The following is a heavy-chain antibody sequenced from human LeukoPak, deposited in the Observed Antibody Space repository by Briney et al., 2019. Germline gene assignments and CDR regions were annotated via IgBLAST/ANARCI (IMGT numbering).Heavy chain of an antibody. CDR2: ITSSSSYA. V-gene: IGHV3-21*01. J-gene: IGHJ6*03. CDR1: GFTFSTYN. CDR3: ARDPYSGHYGNDYYYYKDV. Sequence: GGALRLSCEASGFTFSTYNMNWVRQAPGKRLEWVSSITSSSSYAFYADSVKGRFTISRDNAKSSLYLQMNNLRAEDTAVYYCARDPYSGHYGNDYYYYKDVWGKGTTVTISS. D-gene: IGHD5-12*01.